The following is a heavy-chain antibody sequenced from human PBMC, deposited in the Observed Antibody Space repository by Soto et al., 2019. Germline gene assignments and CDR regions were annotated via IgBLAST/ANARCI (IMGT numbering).Heavy chain of an antibody. CDR1: GFTFSSYA. Sequence: GGSLRLSCAASGFTFSSYAMSWVRQAPGKGLEWVANIKQDGSETYYVDSVKGRFTISRDNAKNSLYLQMNSLRAEDTAVYYCARGLVHCSSTSCYNFDYWGQGTLVTVSS. V-gene: IGHV3-7*01. CDR2: IKQDGSET. CDR3: ARGLVHCSSTSCYNFDY. D-gene: IGHD2-2*02. J-gene: IGHJ4*02.